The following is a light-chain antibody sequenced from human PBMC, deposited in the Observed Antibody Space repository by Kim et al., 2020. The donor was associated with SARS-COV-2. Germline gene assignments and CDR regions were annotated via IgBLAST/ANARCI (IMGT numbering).Light chain of an antibody. J-gene: IGKJ4*01. CDR1: QSVLYSSNNKNY. CDR3: QQYYSTPLT. V-gene: IGKV4-1*01. CDR2: WAS. Sequence: DIVMTQSPDSLAVSLGERATINCKSSQSVLYSSNNKNYLAWYQHKPGQPPKLLIYWASTRESGVPDRFSGSGSGTDFTLTISSLQAEDLAVYYCQQYYSTPLTFGGGTKVDIK.